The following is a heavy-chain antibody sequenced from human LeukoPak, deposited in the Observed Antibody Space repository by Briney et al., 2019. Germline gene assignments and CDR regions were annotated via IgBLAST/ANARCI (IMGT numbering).Heavy chain of an antibody. V-gene: IGHV1-8*03. J-gene: IGHJ4*02. CDR1: GYTFTRYD. D-gene: IGHD4-17*01. CDR2: MNPNSGNT. CDR3: ARVGTVTLYYFDY. Sequence: ASVKVSCKASGYTFTRYDINWVRQATGQGLEWMGWMNPNSGNTGYAQKFQGRVTITRNTSISTAYMELSSLRSEDTAVYYCARVGTVTLYYFDYWRQGTLVTVSS.